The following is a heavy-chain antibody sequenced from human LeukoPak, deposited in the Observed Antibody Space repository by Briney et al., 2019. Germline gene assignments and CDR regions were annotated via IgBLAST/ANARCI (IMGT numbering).Heavy chain of an antibody. D-gene: IGHD1-1*01. CDR2: ISDNGGDT. CDR3: GKDWKLDY. Sequence: PGGSLTLSCAASGFTFNNYATSWVRQAPGKGLEWVSAISDNGGDTKYADSVKGRFTISRDNSKNTLYLQMNSLRVEDTAIYYCGKDWKLDYWGQGTLVTVSS. CDR1: GFTFNNYA. J-gene: IGHJ4*02. V-gene: IGHV3-23*01.